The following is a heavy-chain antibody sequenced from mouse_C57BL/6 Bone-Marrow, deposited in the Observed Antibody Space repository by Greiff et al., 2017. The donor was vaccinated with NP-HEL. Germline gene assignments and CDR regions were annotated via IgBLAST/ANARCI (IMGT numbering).Heavy chain of an antibody. J-gene: IGHJ1*03. V-gene: IGHV1-82*01. CDR2: IYPGDGDT. CDR1: GYAFSSSW. Sequence: LQESGPELVKPGASVKISCKASGYAFSSSWMNWVKQRPGKGLEWIGRIYPGDGDTNYNGKFKGKATLTADKSSSTAYMQLSSLTSEDSAVYFCARWGYYGPYWYFDVWGTGTTVTVSS. D-gene: IGHD1-1*01. CDR3: ARWGYYGPYWYFDV.